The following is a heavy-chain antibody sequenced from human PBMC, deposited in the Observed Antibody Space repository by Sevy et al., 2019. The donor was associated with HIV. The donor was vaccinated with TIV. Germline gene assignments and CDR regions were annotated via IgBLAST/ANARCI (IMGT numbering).Heavy chain of an antibody. D-gene: IGHD2-2*01. CDR3: ARDAQGSLGYCSSTSCYGMDV. CDR1: GFTLSSYS. V-gene: IGHV3-21*01. J-gene: IGHJ6*02. Sequence: RGSLRLSCAASGFTLSSYSMNWVRQAPGKGLEWVSSISSSSSDIYYAYSVKGRFTISRDNAKNSLYLQMNSLRAEDTAVYYCARDAQGSLGYCSSTSCYGMDVWGQGTTVTVSS. CDR2: ISSSSSDI.